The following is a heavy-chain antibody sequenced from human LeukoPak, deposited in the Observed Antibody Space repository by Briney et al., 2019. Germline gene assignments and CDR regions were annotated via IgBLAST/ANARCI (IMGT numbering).Heavy chain of an antibody. CDR3: ARGIFDCGGDCSGY. Sequence: GGSLRLSCAASGFTFSSYEMNWVRQAPGKGLQWVSDISSSGTTIYYADSVKGRFTISRDNAKNSLYLQMNSLRAEDTAVYYCARGIFDCGGDCSGYWGQGTLVTVSS. J-gene: IGHJ4*02. CDR2: ISSSGTTI. V-gene: IGHV3-48*03. D-gene: IGHD2-21*01. CDR1: GFTFSSYE.